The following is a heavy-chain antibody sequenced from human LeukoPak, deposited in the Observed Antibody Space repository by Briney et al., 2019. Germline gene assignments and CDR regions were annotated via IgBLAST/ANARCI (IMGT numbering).Heavy chain of an antibody. D-gene: IGHD2-15*01. CDR2: IPYDGRNI. J-gene: IGHJ6*04. CDR3: AKAFGYCSGGSCYYYYYGMDV. V-gene: IGHV3-30*18. CDR1: GFTFSSYG. Sequence: GRSLRLSCAASGFTFSSYGMHWVRQAPGKGLEWVTVIPYDGRNIYYADSVKGRFTISRDNSKNTLYLQMNSLRAEDTAVYYCAKAFGYCSGGSCYYYYYGMDVWGKGTTVTVSS.